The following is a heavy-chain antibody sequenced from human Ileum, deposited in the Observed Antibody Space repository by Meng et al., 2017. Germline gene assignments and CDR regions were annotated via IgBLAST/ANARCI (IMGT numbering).Heavy chain of an antibody. CDR2: TYYRSKWFN. CDR1: GDSVSSNSAA. J-gene: IGHJ4*02. CDR3: ARGGGSYYHFDY. Sequence: QVQLQQSGPRPVKPSQTLSLTGAIAGDSVSSNSAAWNWIRQSPSRGLEWLGRTYYRSKWFNEYAVSVKSRITINPDTSENQFSLQLNSVTPEDAAVYYCARGGGSYYHFDYWGQGTLVTVSS. V-gene: IGHV6-1*01. D-gene: IGHD1-26*01.